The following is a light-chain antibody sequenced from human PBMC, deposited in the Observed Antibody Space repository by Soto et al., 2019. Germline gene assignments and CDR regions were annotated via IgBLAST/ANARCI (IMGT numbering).Light chain of an antibody. J-gene: IGKJ4*01. CDR3: QHYGSAPLLT. Sequence: EVVLTQSPGTLSLSPGERTTLSCRASQSVGSSNLVWYQQKPRQAPRLLVSSASGRATGIPDRFSGSGSGTDFTLTISRLEPEDFAVYFCQHYGSAPLLTFGGGTKVDIK. CDR1: QSVGSSN. V-gene: IGKV3-20*01. CDR2: SAS.